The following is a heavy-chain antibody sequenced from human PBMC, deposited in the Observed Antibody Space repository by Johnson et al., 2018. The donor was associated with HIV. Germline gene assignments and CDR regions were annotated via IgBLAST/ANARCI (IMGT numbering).Heavy chain of an antibody. J-gene: IGHJ3*02. CDR3: AREAQTHAFDI. D-gene: IGHD4-23*01. Sequence: VQLVESGGGLVQPGGSLRLSCAASGFTFSSYDMHWVRHATGKGLEWVSAIGTAGDTYYPGSVKGRFTISRENAKNSLYLQMNSLRAGDTAVYYCAREAQTHAFDIWGQGTMVTVSS. V-gene: IGHV3-13*01. CDR2: IGTAGDT. CDR1: GFTFSSYD.